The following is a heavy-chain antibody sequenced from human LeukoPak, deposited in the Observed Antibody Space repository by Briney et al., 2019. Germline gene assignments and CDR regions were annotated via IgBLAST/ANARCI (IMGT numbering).Heavy chain of an antibody. Sequence: GASVKVSCKASGGTFSSYAISWVRQAPGQGLEWMGRIIPILGIANYAQKFQGRVTITADKSTSTAYMELSSLRSEDTAAYYCARDGTEGIAVADAFDIWGQGTMVTVSS. V-gene: IGHV1-69*04. J-gene: IGHJ3*02. CDR2: IIPILGIA. CDR3: ARDGTEGIAVADAFDI. CDR1: GGTFSSYA. D-gene: IGHD6-19*01.